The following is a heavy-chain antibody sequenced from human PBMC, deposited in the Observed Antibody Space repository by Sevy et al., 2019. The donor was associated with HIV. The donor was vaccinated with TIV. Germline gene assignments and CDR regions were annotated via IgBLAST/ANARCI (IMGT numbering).Heavy chain of an antibody. J-gene: IGHJ6*02. Sequence: GGFLRLSCAASGFTFDDYTMHWVRQAPGKGLEWVSLISWDGGSTYYADSVKGRFTISRDNSKNSLYLQMNSLRTEDTALYYCAKDILPASREDYYYYGMDVWGQGTTVTVSS. CDR1: GFTFDDYT. CDR3: AKDILPASREDYYYYGMDV. CDR2: ISWDGGST. V-gene: IGHV3-43*01.